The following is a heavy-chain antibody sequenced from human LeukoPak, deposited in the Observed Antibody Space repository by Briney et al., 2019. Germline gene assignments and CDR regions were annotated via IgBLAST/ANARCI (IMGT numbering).Heavy chain of an antibody. CDR1: GGSFSGYY. J-gene: IGHJ4*02. D-gene: IGHD5-18*01. Sequence: SETLSLTCAVYGGSFSGYYWGWIRQPPGKGLEWIGEINHSGSTNSNPSLKSRVTISVDTSKNQCSLTLSSVTAADTAVYYCARGRGGYSYGSGYYFDYWGQGTLVTVSS. V-gene: IGHV4-34*01. CDR3: ARGRGGYSYGSGYYFDY. CDR2: INHSGST.